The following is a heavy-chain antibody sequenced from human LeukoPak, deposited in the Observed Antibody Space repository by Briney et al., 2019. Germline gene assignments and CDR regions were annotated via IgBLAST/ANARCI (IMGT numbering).Heavy chain of an antibody. CDR2: IYSGGST. D-gene: IGHD6-13*01. CDR1: GFTVSSNY. J-gene: IGHJ4*02. Sequence: GESLRLSCAASGFTVSSNYMSWVRQAPGKGLEWVSVIYSGGSTYYADSVKGRFTISRDNSKNTLYLQMNSLRAEDTAVYYCARDRLYSSSWYGEDWGQGTLVTVSS. V-gene: IGHV3-66*01. CDR3: ARDRLYSSSWYGED.